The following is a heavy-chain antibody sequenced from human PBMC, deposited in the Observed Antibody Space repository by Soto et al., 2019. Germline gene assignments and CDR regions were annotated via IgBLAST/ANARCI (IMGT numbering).Heavy chain of an antibody. Sequence: PGGSLRLSCAASGLTFSNYVLSWVRQAPGKGLEWVSAISGSGGGTYYADSVKGRFTISRDNSKNTLYLQMNSLRAEDTAVYYCAKDIGSTSYNWFDPWGQGTLVTVSS. V-gene: IGHV3-23*01. CDR3: AKDIGSTSYNWFDP. CDR1: GLTFSNYV. D-gene: IGHD2-2*01. J-gene: IGHJ5*02. CDR2: ISGSGGGT.